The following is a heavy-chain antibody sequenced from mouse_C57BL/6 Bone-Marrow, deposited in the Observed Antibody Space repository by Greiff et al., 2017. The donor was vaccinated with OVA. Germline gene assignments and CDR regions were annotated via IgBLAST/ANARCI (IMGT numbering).Heavy chain of an antibody. D-gene: IGHD1-1*01. CDR1: GFTFSSYA. J-gene: IGHJ4*01. V-gene: IGHV5-9-1*02. CDR3: GSSPYYYAMDY. Sequence: EVKLMESGEGLVKPGGSLKLSCAASGFTFSSYAMSWVRQTPEKRLEWVAYISSGGDYIYYADTVKGRFTISRDNARNTLYLQMSSLKSEDTAMYYCGSSPYYYAMDYWGQGTSVTVSS. CDR2: ISSGGDYI.